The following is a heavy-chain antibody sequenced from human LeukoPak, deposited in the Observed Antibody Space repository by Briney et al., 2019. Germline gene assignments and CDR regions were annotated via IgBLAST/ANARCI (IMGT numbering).Heavy chain of an antibody. Sequence: GGSLRLSCAASGFSISAYSMNWVRQAPGKGLEWVSYISSTGTTIYYADSVKGRFTISRDNAKNSLSLQMNSLRDEDTAVYYCARAGGSGTYSAYWGQGTLVTVSS. J-gene: IGHJ4*02. D-gene: IGHD3-10*01. V-gene: IGHV3-48*02. CDR3: ARAGGSGTYSAY. CDR2: ISSTGTTI. CDR1: GFSISAYS.